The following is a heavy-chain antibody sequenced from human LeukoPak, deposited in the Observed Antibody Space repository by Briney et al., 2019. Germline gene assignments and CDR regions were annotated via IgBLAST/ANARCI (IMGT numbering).Heavy chain of an antibody. CDR1: GFTFSSYS. CDR3: AKDTTLYPITMVRGVITPNNWFDP. V-gene: IGHV3-21*04. CDR2: ISSSSSYI. D-gene: IGHD3-10*01. J-gene: IGHJ5*02. Sequence: GGSLRLSCAASGFTFSSYSMNWVRQAPGKGLEWVSSISSSSSYIYYADSVKGRFTISRDNSKNTLYLQMNSLRAEDTAVYYCAKDTTLYPITMVRGVITPNNWFDPWGQGTLVTVSS.